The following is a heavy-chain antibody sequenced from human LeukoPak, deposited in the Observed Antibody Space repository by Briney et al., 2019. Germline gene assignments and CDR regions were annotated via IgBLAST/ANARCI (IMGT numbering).Heavy chain of an antibody. J-gene: IGHJ5*02. D-gene: IGHD3-3*01. CDR1: GYTFTSYG. Sequence: GASVKVSCKASGYTFTSYGISWVRQAPGQGLEWMGWISAYNGNTSYAQKLQGRVTMTTDTSTSTAYMELRSLRSDDTAVYYCARDTTIFGVVSRGFDPWGQGTLVTVSS. CDR3: ARDTTIFGVVSRGFDP. CDR2: ISAYNGNT. V-gene: IGHV1-18*01.